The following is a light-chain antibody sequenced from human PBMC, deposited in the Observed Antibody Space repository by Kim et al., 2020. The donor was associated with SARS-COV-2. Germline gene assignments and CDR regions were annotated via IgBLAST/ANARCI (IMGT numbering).Light chain of an antibody. CDR2: RTS. V-gene: IGLV1-47*01. Sequence: QLVLTQPPSASGTPGQRVTISCSGSSSNIGSNYVYWYQQLPRTAPKVLIYRTSQRPSGVPDRFSASKSGTSASLAISGLRSEDEADYYCAAWVDSLSGPLVFGGGTQLTVL. CDR3: AAWVDSLSGPLV. J-gene: IGLJ3*02. CDR1: SSNIGSNY.